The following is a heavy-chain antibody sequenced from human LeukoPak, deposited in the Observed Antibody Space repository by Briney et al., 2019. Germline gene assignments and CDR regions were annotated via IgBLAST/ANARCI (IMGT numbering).Heavy chain of an antibody. D-gene: IGHD2-2*01. J-gene: IGHJ3*02. V-gene: IGHV3-64*01. Sequence: HPGGSLRLSCAASGFTFSSYAMHWVRQAPGKGLEYVSAISSNGGSTYYANSVKGRFTISRDNSKNTLYLQMGSLRAEDMAVYYCARDGVDCSSTSCYGAFDIWGQGTMVTVSS. CDR2: ISSNGGST. CDR3: ARDGVDCSSTSCYGAFDI. CDR1: GFTFSSYA.